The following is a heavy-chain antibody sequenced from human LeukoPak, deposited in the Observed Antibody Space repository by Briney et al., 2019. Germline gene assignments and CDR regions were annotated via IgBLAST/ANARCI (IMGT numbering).Heavy chain of an antibody. CDR1: GGSISGYY. V-gene: IGHV4-59*01. CDR2: IYYSGST. J-gene: IGHJ1*01. CDR3: ARGNWVYSSGWDGGPYFQH. Sequence: PSETLSLTCTVSGGSISGYYWSWIRQPPGKGLEWIGYIYYSGSTNYNPSLKSRVTISVDTSKNQFSLKLSSVTAADTAVYYCARGNWVYSSGWDGGPYFQHWGQGTLVTVSS. D-gene: IGHD6-19*01.